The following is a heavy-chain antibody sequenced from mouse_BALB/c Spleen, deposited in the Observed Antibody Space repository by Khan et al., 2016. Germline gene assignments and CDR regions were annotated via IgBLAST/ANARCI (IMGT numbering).Heavy chain of an antibody. CDR3: ASDGPNYAMDY. D-gene: IGHD2-3*01. CDR1: GYSITSDYA. Sequence: EVKLLESGPGLMKPSQSLSLTCTVTGYSITSDYAWNWIRQFPGNKLEWMGYIIYSGSTTYTPSLKSRISITRDTSKNQFSLQLNSVTIEDTATYYCASDGPNYAMDYWGQGTSVTVSS. J-gene: IGHJ4*01. CDR2: IIYSGST. V-gene: IGHV3-2*02.